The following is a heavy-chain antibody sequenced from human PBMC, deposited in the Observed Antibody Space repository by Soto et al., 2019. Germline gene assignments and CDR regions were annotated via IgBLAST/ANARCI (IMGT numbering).Heavy chain of an antibody. CDR1: GSTLSSYA. V-gene: IGHV3-30*04. J-gene: IGHJ4*02. D-gene: IGHD3-16*01. Sequence: QVQLVESGGGVVKPGRSLNLPCAASGSTLSSYAMPWVGQAPGKGLEWVADISYDGRNKYYADSVKGRFTISRDNSRNTLYLQMNSLRAEDTAVYYCAREGEGLDYWGQGTLVTVSS. CDR2: ISYDGRNK. CDR3: AREGEGLDY.